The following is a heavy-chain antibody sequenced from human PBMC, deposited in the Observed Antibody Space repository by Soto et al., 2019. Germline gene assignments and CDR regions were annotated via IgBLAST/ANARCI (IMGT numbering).Heavy chain of an antibody. Sequence: QVPLVQSGAEVKKPGASVKVSCKASGYTFTSNGISWVRQAPGQGLEWMGWISGYNGNTNYAQKLQGRVTMTTDTSTSTAYMELRSLRSDDTVVYYCARVGILGSSSWEGWFDPWGQGTLVTVSS. CDR3: ARVGILGSSSWEGWFDP. D-gene: IGHD6-13*01. V-gene: IGHV1-18*04. CDR2: ISGYNGNT. J-gene: IGHJ5*02. CDR1: GYTFTSNG.